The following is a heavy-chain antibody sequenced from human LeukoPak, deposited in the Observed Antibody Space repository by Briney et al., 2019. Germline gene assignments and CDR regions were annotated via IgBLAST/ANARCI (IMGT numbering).Heavy chain of an antibody. CDR3: AKVAADFWSGYWYYFDY. CDR2: IYGGGST. J-gene: IGHJ4*02. D-gene: IGHD3-3*01. CDR1: GFTVSSNY. Sequence: PGGSLRLSCAASGFTVSSNYVSWVRQAPGKGLEWVSVIYGGGSTYYADSVKGRFTISRDNSKNTLYLQMNSLRAEDTAVYYCAKVAADFWSGYWYYFDYWGQGTLVTVSS. V-gene: IGHV3-53*01.